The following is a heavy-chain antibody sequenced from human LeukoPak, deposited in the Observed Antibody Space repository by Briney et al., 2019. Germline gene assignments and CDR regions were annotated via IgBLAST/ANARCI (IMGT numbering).Heavy chain of an antibody. J-gene: IGHJ6*03. CDR2: INPNSGGT. Sequence: SVKVSCKASGYTFTGYYMHWVRQAPGQGLEWMGWINPNSGGTNYAQKFQGRVTMTRDTSISTAYMELSRLRSDDTAVYYCARGGGYSSSSGLYYYMDVWGKGTTVTVSS. CDR3: ARGGGYSSSSGLYYYMDV. CDR1: GYTFTGYY. V-gene: IGHV1-2*02. D-gene: IGHD6-6*01.